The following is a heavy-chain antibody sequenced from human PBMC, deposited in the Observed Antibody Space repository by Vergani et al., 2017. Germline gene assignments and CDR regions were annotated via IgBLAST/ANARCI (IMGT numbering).Heavy chain of an antibody. CDR3: ARSSNWGSTGFDY. J-gene: IGHJ4*02. Sequence: QVTLKESGPALVKPTQTLTLTCTFSGFSLSTSGMRVSWIRQPPGKALEWLARIDWDEDKFYSTSLKTRLTISKDTSKNQVVLTMTNMDPVDTATYYCARSSNWGSTGFDYWGQGTLVTVSS. CDR1: GFSLSTSGMR. D-gene: IGHD7-27*01. CDR2: IDWDEDK. V-gene: IGHV2-70*04.